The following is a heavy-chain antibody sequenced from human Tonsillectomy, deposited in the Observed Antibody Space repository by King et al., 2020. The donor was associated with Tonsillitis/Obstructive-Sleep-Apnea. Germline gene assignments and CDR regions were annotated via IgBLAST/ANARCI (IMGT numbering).Heavy chain of an antibody. CDR3: ARGYNWNPDL. V-gene: IGHV1-18*01. Sequence: QLVQSGPEVKKPGASAKISCRTSGYTFTSYGITWVRQAPGQGLDWIGCFSAYNGNTIYAQKLQGRVTMTTDTSTSTAYMELRSLRSDDTAVYFCARGYNWNPDLWGQGTLVTVSS. D-gene: IGHD1-20*01. CDR2: FSAYNGNT. J-gene: IGHJ5*02. CDR1: GYTFTSYG.